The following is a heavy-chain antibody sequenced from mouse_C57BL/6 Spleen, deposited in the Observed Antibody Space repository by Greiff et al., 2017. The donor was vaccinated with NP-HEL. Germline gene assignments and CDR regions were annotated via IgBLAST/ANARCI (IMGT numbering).Heavy chain of an antibody. Sequence: EVMLVESGGGLVKPGGSLKLSCAASGFTFSSYTMSWVRQTPEKRLEWVATISGGGGNTYYPDSVKGRFTISRDNAKNTLYLQMSSLRSEDTALYYCAIHFHYYGSSWAMDYWGQGTSVTVSS. V-gene: IGHV5-9*01. CDR2: ISGGGGNT. CDR3: AIHFHYYGSSWAMDY. D-gene: IGHD1-1*01. CDR1: GFTFSSYT. J-gene: IGHJ4*01.